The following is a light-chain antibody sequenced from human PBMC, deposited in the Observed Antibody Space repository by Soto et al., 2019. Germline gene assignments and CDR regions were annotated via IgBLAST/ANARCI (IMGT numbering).Light chain of an antibody. V-gene: IGKV3-20*01. CDR2: GAS. CDR3: QQCGSSPRYT. Sequence: NVLAQCPGTLSLSPGERATLSCRASQSISSTYLAWYQQKPGQAPRLLIYGASTRATGIPDRFSGSGSGTDFTLTISRLEPEDFAVYYCQQCGSSPRYTFGQGTKVDIK. CDR1: QSISSTY. J-gene: IGKJ2*01.